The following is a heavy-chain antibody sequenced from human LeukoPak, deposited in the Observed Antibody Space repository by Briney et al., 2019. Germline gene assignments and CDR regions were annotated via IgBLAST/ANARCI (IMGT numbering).Heavy chain of an antibody. J-gene: IGHJ6*02. CDR1: GFTVSTNY. CDR3: ARDPGYSYGKDYYYGMDV. V-gene: IGHV3-53*01. CDR2: IYSAGST. Sequence: GGSLRLSCAASGFTVSTNYMTWVRQAPGKGLEWVSVIYSAGSTYYADSVKGRFTISRDNSKNTLYLQMNSLRAEDTAVYYCARDPGYSYGKDYYYGMDVWGQGTTVTVSS. D-gene: IGHD5-18*01.